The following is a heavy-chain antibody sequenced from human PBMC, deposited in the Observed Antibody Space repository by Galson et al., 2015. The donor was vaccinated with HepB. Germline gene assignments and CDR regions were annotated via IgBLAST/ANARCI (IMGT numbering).Heavy chain of an antibody. CDR2: MNPKSGNT. Sequence: SVKVSCKASGYTFTSHGINWVRQATGQGLEWMGWMNPKSGNTGYAQKFRGRVTMTRNTSISTAYMELSSLRSEDTAVYYCARVSYDILTGQRDPSWFDPWGQGTLVIVSS. CDR1: GYTFTSHG. CDR3: ARVSYDILTGQRDPSWFDP. D-gene: IGHD3-9*01. J-gene: IGHJ5*02. V-gene: IGHV1-8*01.